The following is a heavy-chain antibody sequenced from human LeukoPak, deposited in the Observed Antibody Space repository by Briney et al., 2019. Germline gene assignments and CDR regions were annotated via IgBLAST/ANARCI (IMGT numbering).Heavy chain of an antibody. CDR2: ISGSDGST. CDR1: GVTFINYA. V-gene: IGHV3-23*01. D-gene: IGHD3-3*01. CDR3: AKDRYDFWSAYQIDL. J-gene: IGHJ5*02. Sequence: GGSLRLSCAASGVTFINYAMTWVRQAPGKGLEWVSAISGSDGSTYYSDSVTGRFTISIDNSKNTLYLQMTSLRPDDTAVYYCAKDRYDFWSAYQIDLWGQGTAVTVSS.